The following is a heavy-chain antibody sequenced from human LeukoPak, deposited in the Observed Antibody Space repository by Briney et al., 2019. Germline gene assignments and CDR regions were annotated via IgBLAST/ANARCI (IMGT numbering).Heavy chain of an antibody. CDR1: GYTFTSYG. V-gene: IGHV1-18*01. CDR3: ARDLTGYSSGWYIKYYFDY. Sequence: ASVKVSCKASGYTFTSYGISWVRQAPGQGLEWMGWISAYNGNTNYAQKLQGRVTMTTDTSTSTAYMELRSLRSDDTAVYYCARDLTGYSSGWYIKYYFDYWGQGTLVTVSS. CDR2: ISAYNGNT. J-gene: IGHJ4*02. D-gene: IGHD6-19*01.